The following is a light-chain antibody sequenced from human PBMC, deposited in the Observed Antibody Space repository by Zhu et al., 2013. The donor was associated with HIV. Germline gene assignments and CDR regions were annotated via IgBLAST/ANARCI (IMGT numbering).Light chain of an antibody. CDR3: ASYTTYNTII. CDR1: SSDVGGYNY. J-gene: IGLJ2*01. V-gene: IGLV2-14*01. Sequence: QSALTQPASVSGSPGQSITISCTGTSSDVGGYNYVSWYQHHPGKAPKLMFYEVSNRPSGISNRFSVSKSGSTASLTISGLQAEDEAEYFCASYTTYNTIIFGGGTKVTVL. CDR2: EVS.